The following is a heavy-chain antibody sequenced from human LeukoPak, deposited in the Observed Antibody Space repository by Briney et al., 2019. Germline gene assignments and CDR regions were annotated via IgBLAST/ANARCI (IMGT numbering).Heavy chain of an antibody. D-gene: IGHD2-15*01. J-gene: IGHJ4*02. CDR2: ISTGSSYI. CDR1: GFTFSSYS. CDR3: ARDYDFYCSGGSCYSPRLSDY. V-gene: IGHV3-21*01. Sequence: GGSLRLSCAASGFTFSSYSMKWVRQAPGKGLEWVSSISTGSSYIHYADSVKGRFIISRDNAKNSLYLQMNSLRAEDTAVYYCARDYDFYCSGGSCYSPRLSDYWGQGTLVTVSS.